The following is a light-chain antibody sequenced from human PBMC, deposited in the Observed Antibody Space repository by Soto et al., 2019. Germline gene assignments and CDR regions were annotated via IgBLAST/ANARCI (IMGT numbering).Light chain of an antibody. CDR1: QSVSCSY. CDR3: QQYGRSPC. CDR2: GAS. Sequence: EGGLPQSPGTLSLSPAERATLSCRSSQSVSCSYLAWYQQKPGQATRLLIFGASNRATGIPDRFTGSGSGTDFTLTISRLEPDDFAVYYCQQYGRSPCFGQGTRLEIK. V-gene: IGKV3-20*01. J-gene: IGKJ5*01.